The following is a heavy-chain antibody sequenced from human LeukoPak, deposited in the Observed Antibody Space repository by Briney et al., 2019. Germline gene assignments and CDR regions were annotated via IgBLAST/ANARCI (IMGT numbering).Heavy chain of an antibody. CDR3: ARVAEEHRLRYYDFWSGYSYYYYMDV. Sequence: GASVKVSCKASGYTFTSYGISWVRQAPGQGLEWMGWISAYNGNTNYAQKLQGRVTVTTDTSTSTAYMELRSLRSDDTAVYYCARVAEEHRLRYYDFWSGYSYYYYMDVWGKGTTVTVSS. CDR2: ISAYNGNT. J-gene: IGHJ6*03. D-gene: IGHD3-3*01. V-gene: IGHV1-18*01. CDR1: GYTFTSYG.